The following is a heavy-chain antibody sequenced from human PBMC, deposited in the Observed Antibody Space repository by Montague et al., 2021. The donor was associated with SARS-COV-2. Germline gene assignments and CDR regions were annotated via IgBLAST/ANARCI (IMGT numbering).Heavy chain of an antibody. CDR1: GGSISSYY. D-gene: IGHD2-2*01. CDR2: INYSGSA. Sequence: SETLSLTCIVSGGSISSYYWNWIRQSPGKGLEWIGYINYSGSANYNPSLKSRVTISVDTSKNQLSLNLSSVTAADTAVYYCARRGVVVIPAVVEYYYGMDVWGQGTTVTVSS. J-gene: IGHJ6*02. CDR3: ARRGVVVIPAVVEYYYGMDV. V-gene: IGHV4-59*01.